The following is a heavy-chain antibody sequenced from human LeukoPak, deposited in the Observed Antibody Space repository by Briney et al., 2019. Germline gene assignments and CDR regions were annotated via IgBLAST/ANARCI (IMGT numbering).Heavy chain of an antibody. CDR3: ARPLIDDSSGYYF. CDR1: GYTFTSYE. D-gene: IGHD3-22*01. CDR2: MNPNSGNT. J-gene: IGHJ4*02. V-gene: IGHV1-8*01. Sequence: ASVKVSCKASGYTFTSYEINWVRQATGQGLEWMGWMNPNSGNTGYAQKFQGRVTMTRNTSIRTAYMELSSLRAEDTAVYYCARPLIDDSSGYYFWGQGTLVTVSS.